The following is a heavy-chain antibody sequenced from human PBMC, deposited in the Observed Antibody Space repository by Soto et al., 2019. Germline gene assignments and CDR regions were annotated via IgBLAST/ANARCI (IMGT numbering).Heavy chain of an antibody. D-gene: IGHD3-10*01. CDR3: ARQFSLWFGESNYWYFDL. J-gene: IGHJ2*01. CDR2: IYYSGST. Sequence: QVQLQESGPGLVKPSQTLSLTCTVSGGSISSGGYYWSWIRQHPGKGLEWIGYIYYSGSTYYNPSLKSRVTLSVDTSKNQFSLKLSCVTAADTAVYYCARQFSLWFGESNYWYFDLWGRGTLVTVSS. CDR1: GGSISSGGYY. V-gene: IGHV4-31*03.